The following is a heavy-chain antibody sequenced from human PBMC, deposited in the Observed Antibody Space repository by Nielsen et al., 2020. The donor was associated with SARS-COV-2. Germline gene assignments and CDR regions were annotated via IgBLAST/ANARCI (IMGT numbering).Heavy chain of an antibody. J-gene: IGHJ4*02. CDR3: ASVEKGQWLVSGLDY. Sequence: GESLKISCAASGFTFSSYGMHWVRQAPGKGLEWVAVISYDGSNKYYADSVKGRFTISRDNSKNTLYLQMNSLRAEDTAVYYCASVEKGQWLVSGLDYWGQGTLVTVSS. V-gene: IGHV3-30*03. D-gene: IGHD6-19*01. CDR1: GFTFSSYG. CDR2: ISYDGSNK.